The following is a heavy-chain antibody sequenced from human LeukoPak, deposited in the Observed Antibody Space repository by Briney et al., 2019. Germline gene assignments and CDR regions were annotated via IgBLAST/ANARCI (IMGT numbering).Heavy chain of an antibody. J-gene: IGHJ3*02. D-gene: IGHD3-22*01. CDR1: GFTVSSNY. CDR3: AKDGTLSLDSSGYRQRPDAFDI. Sequence: GGSLRLSCAASGFTVSSNYMSWVRQAPGKGLEWVSVIYSGGSTYYADSVKGRFTISRDNSKNTLYLQMNSLRAEDTAVYYCAKDGTLSLDSSGYRQRPDAFDIWGQGTMDTVSS. V-gene: IGHV3-66*01. CDR2: IYSGGST.